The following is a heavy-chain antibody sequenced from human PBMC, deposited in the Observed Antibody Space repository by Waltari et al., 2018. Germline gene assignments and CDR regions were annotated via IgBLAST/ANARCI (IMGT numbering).Heavy chain of an antibody. D-gene: IGHD1-26*01. J-gene: IGHJ1*01. V-gene: IGHV4-59*11. CDR1: GGSISSHY. CDR2: IYYSGST. Sequence: QVQLQESGPGLVKPSETLSLTCTVSGGSISSHYWSWIRQPPGKGLEWIGYIYYSGSTNYDPSLKRRVTISVDTSKNQFSLKLSSVTAADTAVYYCARGDRSRPSGSYYRSAEYFQHWGQGTLVTVSS. CDR3: ARGDRSRPSGSYYRSAEYFQH.